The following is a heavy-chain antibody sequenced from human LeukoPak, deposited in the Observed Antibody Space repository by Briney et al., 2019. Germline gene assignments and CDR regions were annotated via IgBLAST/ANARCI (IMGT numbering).Heavy chain of an antibody. CDR2: IYYSGST. CDR3: ARHFLRRVATNWFDP. Sequence: SETLSLTCTVSGGSISSYYWSWIRQPPGKGLEWIGYIYYSGSTNYNPSLKSRVTISVDTSKNQFSLKLSSVTAADTAVYYCARHFLRRVATNWFDPWGQGTLVNVSS. D-gene: IGHD3-16*01. J-gene: IGHJ5*02. V-gene: IGHV4-59*08. CDR1: GGSISSYY.